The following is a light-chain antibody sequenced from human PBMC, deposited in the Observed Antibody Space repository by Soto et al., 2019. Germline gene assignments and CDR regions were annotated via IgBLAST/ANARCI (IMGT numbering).Light chain of an antibody. Sequence: QSALTQPASVSGSPGRSITISCTGTSSDVGGHNYVSWYQQHPGKAPKLMIYEVSNRPSGVSNRFSGSKSGNTASLTISGLQAEDEADYYCSSYTSGSTYVFGTGTKVTVL. CDR1: SSDVGGHNY. CDR2: EVS. CDR3: SSYTSGSTYV. J-gene: IGLJ1*01. V-gene: IGLV2-14*01.